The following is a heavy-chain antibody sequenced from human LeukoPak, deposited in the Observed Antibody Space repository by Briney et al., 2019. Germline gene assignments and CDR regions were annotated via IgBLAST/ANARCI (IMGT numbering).Heavy chain of an antibody. CDR3: ATEPLNHYGSGISYLDF. CDR1: GGTFSSYA. D-gene: IGHD3-10*01. V-gene: IGHV1-69*13. Sequence: ASVKVSCKASGGTFSSYAISWVRQAPGQGLEWMGGIIPIFGTANYAQKFQGRVTITADESTSTAYMELSSLTSDDTAVYYCATEPLNHYGSGISYLDFWGQGTLITVSS. CDR2: IIPIFGTA. J-gene: IGHJ1*01.